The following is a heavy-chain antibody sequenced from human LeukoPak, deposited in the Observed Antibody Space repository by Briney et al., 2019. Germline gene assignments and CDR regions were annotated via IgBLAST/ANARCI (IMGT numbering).Heavy chain of an antibody. D-gene: IGHD5-24*01. Sequence: SETLSLTCAVYGGSFSGYYWSWVRQPPGKGLEWIGEINHSGSTNYNPSLKSRVTISVDTSKNQFSLKLSSVTAADTAVYYCASLQYGISDYWGQGTLVTVSS. CDR3: ASLQYGISDY. CDR1: GGSFSGYY. CDR2: INHSGST. J-gene: IGHJ4*02. V-gene: IGHV4-34*01.